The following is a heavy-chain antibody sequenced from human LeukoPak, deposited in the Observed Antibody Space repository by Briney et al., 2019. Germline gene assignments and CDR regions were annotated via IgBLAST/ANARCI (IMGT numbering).Heavy chain of an antibody. CDR2: VYYSGST. Sequence: PSETLSLTCTVSGDSVSNVSYYWAWIRQPPGKGLEWIANVYYSGSTYYNPSLKSRVAISVDTSKNQFSLTLRSVTAADTGVYFRASLVRGGSFYYYMDVWGRGTSVTVSS. D-gene: IGHD3-10*01. J-gene: IGHJ6*03. CDR3: ASLVRGGSFYYYMDV. CDR1: GDSVSNVSYY. V-gene: IGHV4-39*01.